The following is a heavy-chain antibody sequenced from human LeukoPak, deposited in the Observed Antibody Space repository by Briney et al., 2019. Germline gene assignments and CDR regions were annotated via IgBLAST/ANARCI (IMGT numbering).Heavy chain of an antibody. CDR1: GYSFASSW. V-gene: IGHV5-51*01. D-gene: IGHD3-3*01. CDR3: ARQRAIFGVVIS. J-gene: IGHJ4*02. Sequence: GESLKISCKGSGYSFASSWIGWVRQMPGKGLEWMGIIYPDDSDTRYSPSFQGQVTISADKSISTAYLQWSSLKASDTAMYYCARQRAIFGVVISWGQGTLVTVSS. CDR2: IYPDDSDT.